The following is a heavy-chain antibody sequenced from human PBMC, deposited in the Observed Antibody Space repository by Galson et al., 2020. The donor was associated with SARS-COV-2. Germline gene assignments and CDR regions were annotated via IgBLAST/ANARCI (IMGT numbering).Heavy chain of an antibody. J-gene: IGHJ5*02. V-gene: IGHV3-30*04. CDR3: ARTSGGYWGWFDP. CDR1: GFPFSSYA. CDR2: ISYDGSNK. D-gene: IGHD1-26*01. Sequence: GGSLRLSCAASGFPFSSYAMHWVRQAPGKGLEWVAVISYDGSNKYYADSVKGRFTISRDNSKNTLYLQMNSLRAEDTAVYYCARTSGGYWGWFDPWGQGTLVTVSS.